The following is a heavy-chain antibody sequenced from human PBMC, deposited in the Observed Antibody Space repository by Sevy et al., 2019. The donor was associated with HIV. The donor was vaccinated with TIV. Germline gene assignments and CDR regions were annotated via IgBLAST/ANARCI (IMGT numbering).Heavy chain of an antibody. D-gene: IGHD5-12*01. V-gene: IGHV1-46*01. CDR3: ARGSSGSQPFDY. CDR1: GYTFTKYY. CDR2: INPNDGGT. Sequence: ASVKVSCEASGYTFTKYYMHWVRQAPGQGLEWMGIINPNDGGTTYAQKFQGRVTMTRDTYTTTVYMELTSLRSEDTAVYSCARGSSGSQPFDYWGQGTLVTVSS. J-gene: IGHJ4*02.